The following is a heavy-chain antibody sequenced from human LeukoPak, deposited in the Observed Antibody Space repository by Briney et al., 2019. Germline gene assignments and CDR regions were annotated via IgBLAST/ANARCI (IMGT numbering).Heavy chain of an antibody. J-gene: IGHJ5*02. V-gene: IGHV4-59*08. CDR1: GGSISSYY. CDR3: ARSFLWFDPNWFDP. CDR2: IYYSGST. D-gene: IGHD3-10*01. Sequence: PSETLSHTCTVSGGSISSYYWSWIRQPPGKGLEWIGYIYYSGSTNYNPSLKSRVTISVDTSKNQFSLKLSSVTAADTAVYYCARSFLWFDPNWFDPWGQGTLVTVSS.